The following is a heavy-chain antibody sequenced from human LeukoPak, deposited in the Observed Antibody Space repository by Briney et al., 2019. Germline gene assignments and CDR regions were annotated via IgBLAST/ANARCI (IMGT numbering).Heavy chain of an antibody. CDR1: GFTFSSYA. D-gene: IGHD3-22*01. CDR3: ARESYYDSSGYSHDAFDI. J-gene: IGHJ3*02. Sequence: PGRSLRLSCAASGFTFSSYAMHWVRQAPGKGLEWVAVISYDGSNKYYADSVKGRFTISRDNSKNTLYLQMNSLRAEDTAVYYCARESYYDSSGYSHDAFDIWGQGTMVTVSS. V-gene: IGHV3-30*04. CDR2: ISYDGSNK.